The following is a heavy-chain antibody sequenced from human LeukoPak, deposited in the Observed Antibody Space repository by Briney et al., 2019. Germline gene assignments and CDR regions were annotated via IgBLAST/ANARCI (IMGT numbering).Heavy chain of an antibody. D-gene: IGHD6-25*01. CDR2: ISGSGGST. Sequence: GGSMRLSCAASGFTFSSYAMSWVRQAPGKGLEWVSAISGSGGSTYYADSVKGRFTISRDNSKNTLYLQMNSLRAEDTAVYYCAKDPRGFSSGYWGQRTLVTVSS. CDR3: AKDPRGFSSGY. CDR1: GFTFSSYA. J-gene: IGHJ4*02. V-gene: IGHV3-23*01.